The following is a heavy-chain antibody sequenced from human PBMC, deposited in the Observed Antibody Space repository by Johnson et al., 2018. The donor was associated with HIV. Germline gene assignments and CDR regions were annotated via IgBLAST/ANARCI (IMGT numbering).Heavy chain of an antibody. CDR2: VKSKTDGGTI. CDR1: GFTFSNAW. CDR3: TTDNTSGVGATKAFDI. V-gene: IGHV3-15*01. D-gene: IGHD1-26*01. Sequence: VQLVESGGGSVKSGGSLRVSCAASGFTFSNAWMSWVRQAPGKGLEWVGRVKSKTDGGTIDYAAAVKGRFIISRDDSKNTLYLQMNSLKTEDTAVYYCTTDNTSGVGATKAFDIWGQGTMVTVSS. J-gene: IGHJ3*02.